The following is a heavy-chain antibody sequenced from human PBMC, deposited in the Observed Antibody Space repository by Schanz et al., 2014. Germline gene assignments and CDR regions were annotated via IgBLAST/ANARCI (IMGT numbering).Heavy chain of an antibody. Sequence: QVQLVQSGAEVKKPGSSVTVSCKASGDTLSSYGISWVRQAPGQGLEWMGWINPDSGGSNYAQKFQGRVTMTRDMSINTAYMELSRLRSDDSAVYYCASDCWSGYSHYYCGLDVWGQGTTVTVSS. V-gene: IGHV1-2*02. J-gene: IGHJ6*02. CDR1: GDTLSSYG. CDR3: ASDCWSGYSHYYCGLDV. CDR2: INPDSGGS. D-gene: IGHD3-3*01.